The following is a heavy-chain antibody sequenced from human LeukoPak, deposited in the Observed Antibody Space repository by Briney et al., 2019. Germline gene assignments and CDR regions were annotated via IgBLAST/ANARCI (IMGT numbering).Heavy chain of an antibody. V-gene: IGHV4-34*01. D-gene: IGHD3-22*01. CDR1: GGSFTDYY. J-gene: IGHJ6*03. Sequence: SETLSLTCAVYGGSFTDYYWSWIRQPPGKGLEWIGEINHSGSTNYKSSLKSRVTLSVDPSKNQFSLKVTSVSAADTAVYYCARDNDSSGYYSGDYYFYYYMDVWGKGTTVTVSS. CDR3: ARDNDSSGYYSGDYYFYYYMDV. CDR2: INHSGST.